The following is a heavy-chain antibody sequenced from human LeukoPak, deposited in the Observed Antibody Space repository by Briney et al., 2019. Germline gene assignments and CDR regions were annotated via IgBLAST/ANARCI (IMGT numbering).Heavy chain of an antibody. CDR3: ARFQWQGSKRFDL. V-gene: IGHV4-59*01. CDR2: LYSDGSP. CDR1: VDSPYIFY. J-gene: IGHJ5*02. Sequence: NPSETLSLTCTLSVDSPYIFYWRCIPHPPGRGLEWKEYLYSDGSPIYRPSLKGRLIMSVDPSKNDFSLNLNDVTAADTAVYYWARFQWQGSKRFDLGARGILNSV. D-gene: IGHD6-19*01.